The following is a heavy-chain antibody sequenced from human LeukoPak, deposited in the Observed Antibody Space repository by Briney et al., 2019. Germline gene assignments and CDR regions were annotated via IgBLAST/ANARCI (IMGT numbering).Heavy chain of an antibody. D-gene: IGHD6-13*01. CDR3: ARDLDSIAAAGYDY. CDR2: INHSGST. J-gene: IGHJ4*02. V-gene: IGHV4-34*01. CDR1: GGSFSGYC. Sequence: SETLSLACAVYGGSFSGYCWSWIRQPPGKGLEWIGEINHSGSTNYNPSLKSRVTISVDTSKNQFSLKLSSVTAADTAVYYCARDLDSIAAAGYDYWGQGTLVTVSS.